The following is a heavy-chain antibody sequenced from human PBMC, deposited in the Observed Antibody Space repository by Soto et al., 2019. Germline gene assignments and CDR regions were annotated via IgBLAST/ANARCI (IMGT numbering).Heavy chain of an antibody. J-gene: IGHJ4*02. CDR3: ARDSVGSGYD. CDR2: IYYSGYT. V-gene: IGHV4-59*01. CDR1: SGSISGYY. Sequence: QVQLQESGPGLVKPSETLSLTCAVSSGSISGYYWSWIRQPPGKRLEWIGYIYYSGYTNYNPSLKSRVTISVDRSKNQFSLELRSVTASDTAVYYCARDSVGSGYDWGQGTLVTVSS. D-gene: IGHD5-12*01.